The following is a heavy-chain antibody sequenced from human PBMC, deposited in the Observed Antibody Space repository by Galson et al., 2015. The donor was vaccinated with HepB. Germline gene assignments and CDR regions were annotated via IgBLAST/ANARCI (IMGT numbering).Heavy chain of an antibody. CDR3: ARDGTSGWYVGFDY. V-gene: IGHV4-4*07. J-gene: IGHJ4*02. CDR2: IYTSGST. Sequence: SETLSLTCTVSGGSISSYYWSWIRQPAGKGLEWIGRIYTSGSTNYNPSLKSRVTMSVDTSKNQFSLKLSSVTAADTAVYYCARDGTSGWYVGFDYWGQGTLVTVSS. CDR1: GGSISSYY. D-gene: IGHD6-19*01.